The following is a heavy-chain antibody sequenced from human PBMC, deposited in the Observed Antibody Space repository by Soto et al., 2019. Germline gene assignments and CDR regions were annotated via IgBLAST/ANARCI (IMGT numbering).Heavy chain of an antibody. V-gene: IGHV3-23*04. CDR3: AKDLVGYSSGWYPVDY. D-gene: IGHD6-19*01. J-gene: IGHJ4*02. CDR2: ISGSGGST. CDR1: GFTFSSYA. Sequence: EVQLVESGGGLVKPGGSLRLSCAASGFTFSSYAMSWVRQAPGKGLECVSTISGSGGSTYYADSVKGRFTISRDNSKNTLYLQMNSLRAEDTAVYYCAKDLVGYSSGWYPVDYWGQGTLVTVSS.